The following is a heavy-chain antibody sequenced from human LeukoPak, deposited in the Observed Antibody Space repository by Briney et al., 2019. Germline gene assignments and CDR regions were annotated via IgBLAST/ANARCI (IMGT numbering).Heavy chain of an antibody. CDR2: VHLDGRT. CDR1: GGSVTSTNW. D-gene: IGHD3-3*01. V-gene: IGHV4-4*02. CDR3: AREGGFYRPLDY. Sequence: KTSEALSLSCDVSGGSVTSTNWWTWVRQPPGKGLEWIGEVHLDGRTNYNPSLKSRLIMSVDLPENHSSLKLTSVTAADTAVYYCAREGGFYRPLDYSGQGTLVTVSS. J-gene: IGHJ4*02.